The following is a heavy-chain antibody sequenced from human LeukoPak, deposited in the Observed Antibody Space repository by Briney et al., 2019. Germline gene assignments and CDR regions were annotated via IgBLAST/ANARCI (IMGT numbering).Heavy chain of an antibody. CDR2: IKQDGSTK. Sequence: PGGSPRLSCAASGFTFTNSWMAWVRQAPGKGLEWVANIKQDGSTKHYADSLKGRFTISRDNPKNSLYLQMNSLRADDTAVYYCARDTDGSLDYWGQGILITVAS. CDR3: ARDTDGSLDY. D-gene: IGHD1-26*01. V-gene: IGHV3-7*01. CDR1: GFTFTNSW. J-gene: IGHJ4*02.